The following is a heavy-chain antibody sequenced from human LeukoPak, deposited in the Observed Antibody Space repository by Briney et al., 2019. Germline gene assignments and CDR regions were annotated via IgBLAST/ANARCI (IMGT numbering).Heavy chain of an antibody. V-gene: IGHV3-30*01. CDR2: TSYDGSNK. CDR3: AKDERGYSYGHVNH. D-gene: IGHD5-18*01. Sequence: GRSLRLSCAASGFTFRTYAMHWVRQAPGKGIEWVAVTSYDGSNKYYADSVKGRFTISRDNSKNTLYLQMNSLRAEDTAVYYCAKDERGYSYGHVNHWGQGTLVTVSS. CDR1: GFTFRTYA. J-gene: IGHJ5*02.